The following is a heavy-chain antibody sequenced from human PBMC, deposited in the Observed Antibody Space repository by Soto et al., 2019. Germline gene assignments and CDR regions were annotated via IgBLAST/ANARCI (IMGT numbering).Heavy chain of an antibody. CDR3: AKLGTMGVFDN. J-gene: IGHJ4*02. Sequence: EVQLLESGGGLVPPGGSLRLSCAASGFTFSSYAMSWVHQAPGEGLEWLAGITFRGDNTYYADSVKGRFTLSRDNSRNRLELQMNSLKVEDTALYYCAKLGTMGVFDNWGQGTLLTVSS. CDR1: GFTFSSYA. CDR2: ITFRGDNT. D-gene: IGHD1-1*01. V-gene: IGHV3-23*01.